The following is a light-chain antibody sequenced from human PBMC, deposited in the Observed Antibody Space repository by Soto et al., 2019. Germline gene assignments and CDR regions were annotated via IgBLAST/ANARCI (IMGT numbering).Light chain of an antibody. CDR3: QQRNVWPPAT. Sequence: EIVMTQSQATLSVSPGERATLSCRASPSVTNFLAWYQQKPGQAPRLLIYGAFNRATGIPARFSGSGSGTDFTLTISSLEPEDSAVYYCQQRNVWPPATFGQGTRLEIK. CDR2: GAF. J-gene: IGKJ5*01. V-gene: IGKV3-11*01. CDR1: PSVTNF.